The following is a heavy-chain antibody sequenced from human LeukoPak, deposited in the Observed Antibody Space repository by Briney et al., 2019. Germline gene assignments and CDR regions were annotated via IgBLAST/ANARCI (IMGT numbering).Heavy chain of an antibody. J-gene: IGHJ5*01. CDR1: GFTFISHW. Sequence: PGGSLRLSCAASGFTFISHWMGWLRQAPGKGLEWVANIKVDGSEIYYVDSVKGRFTISRDNAKNSLYLQVSSLRAEDTAVYYCAKVDDYGWFDSWGQGTLVTVSS. CDR3: AKVDDYGWFDS. V-gene: IGHV3-7*01. D-gene: IGHD4-17*01. CDR2: IKVDGSEI.